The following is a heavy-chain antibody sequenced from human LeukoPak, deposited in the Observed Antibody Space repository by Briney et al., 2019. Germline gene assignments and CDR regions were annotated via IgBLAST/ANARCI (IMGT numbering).Heavy chain of an antibody. CDR1: GASTSAHY. CDR2: SYSGGNA. V-gene: IGHV4-59*11. CDR3: AHSKRGGGYYINAFAV. D-gene: IGHD1-26*01. J-gene: IGHJ3*01. Sequence: KPSETLSLTCTVSGASTSAHYWSWIRQPPGKGLEWIGYSYSGGNANYNPSLKTRVTISIDTSENQFSLRLTSVTAADTAVYFCAHSKRGGGYYINAFAVWGQGTLVTISS.